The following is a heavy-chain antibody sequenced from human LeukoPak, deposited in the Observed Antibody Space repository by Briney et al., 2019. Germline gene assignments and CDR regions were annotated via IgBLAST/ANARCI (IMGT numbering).Heavy chain of an antibody. D-gene: IGHD2-2*01. CDR3: AKAEPYCSSTSCYRENWYFDL. CDR2: ISWNSGSI. Sequence: PGRSLRLSCAASGFTFDDYAMHWVRHAPGKGLEWVSGISWNSGSIVYADSVKGRFTISRDNAKNSLYLQMNSLRAEDTALYYCAKAEPYCSSTSCYRENWYFDLWGRGTLVTVS. CDR1: GFTFDDYA. V-gene: IGHV3-9*01. J-gene: IGHJ2*01.